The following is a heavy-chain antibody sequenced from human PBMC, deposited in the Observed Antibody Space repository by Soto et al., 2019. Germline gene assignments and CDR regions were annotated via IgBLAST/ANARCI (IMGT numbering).Heavy chain of an antibody. D-gene: IGHD3-3*01. V-gene: IGHV1-2*02. CDR2: INPNSGGT. CDR3: ARDQGVAYGMDV. CDR1: GYTFTGYY. Sequence: EASVKVSCKASGYTFTGYYMHWVRQAPGQGLEWMGWINPNSGGTNYAQKFQGRVTMTRDTSISTAYMELSRLRSDDTAVYYCARDQGVAYGMDVWGQGTTVTVSS. J-gene: IGHJ6*02.